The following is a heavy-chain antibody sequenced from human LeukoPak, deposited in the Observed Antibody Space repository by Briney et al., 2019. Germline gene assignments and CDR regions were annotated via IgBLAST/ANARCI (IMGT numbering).Heavy chain of an antibody. J-gene: IGHJ4*02. CDR1: GFTFSSYS. V-gene: IGHV3-21*01. D-gene: IGHD3-22*01. Sequence: GGSLRLSCAASGFTFSSYSMNWVRQAPGKGLEWVSSISSSSSYIYYAVSVKGRFTISRDNAKNSLYLQMNSLRAEDTAVYYCARQDYYDYHYFDYWGQGTLVTVSS. CDR3: ARQDYYDYHYFDY. CDR2: ISSSSSYI.